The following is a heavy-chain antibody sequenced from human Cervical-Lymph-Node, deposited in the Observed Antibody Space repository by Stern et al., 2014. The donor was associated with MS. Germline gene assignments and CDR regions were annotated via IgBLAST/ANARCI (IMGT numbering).Heavy chain of an antibody. V-gene: IGHV3-33*01. CDR3: ARSSSPSPYYYYGMDV. D-gene: IGHD6-13*01. J-gene: IGHJ6*02. CDR2: IWYDGSNK. Sequence: QVQLVESGGGVVQPGRSLRLSCAASGFTFSSYGMNWVRQAPGKGLEGGAVIWYDGSNKYYAGSVKGRFTISRDNSKNTLYLQMNSLRAEDTAVYYCARSSSPSPYYYYGMDVWGQGTTVTVSS. CDR1: GFTFSSYG.